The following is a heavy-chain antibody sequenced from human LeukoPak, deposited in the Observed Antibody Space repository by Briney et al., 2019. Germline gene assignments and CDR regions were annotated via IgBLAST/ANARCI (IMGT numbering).Heavy chain of an antibody. CDR2: ISASGDRT. J-gene: IGHJ5*02. D-gene: IGHD3-10*01. V-gene: IGHV3-23*01. CDR3: AKNGEVLSWFDP. CDR1: GFTFSSYA. Sequence: GGSLRLSCAASGFTFSSYAMSWVRQAPGRGLEWVSAISASGDRTYYADSVKGRFTISRDNSKNTLYLQMNILRAEDTAVYSCAKNGEVLSWFDPWGQGTLVTVSS.